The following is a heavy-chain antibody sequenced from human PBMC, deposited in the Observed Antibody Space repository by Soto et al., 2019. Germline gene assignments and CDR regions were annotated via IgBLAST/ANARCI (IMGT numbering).Heavy chain of an antibody. CDR2: IIPIFGTA. J-gene: IGHJ5*02. CDR3: ASGQNYYGSGSYYNAGRWFDP. Sequence: QVPLVQSGAEVKKPGSSVKVSCKASGGTFSSYAISWVRQAPGQGLEWMGGIIPIFGTANYAQKFQGRVTITADKSTSTAYMELSSLRSEDTAVYYCASGQNYYGSGSYYNAGRWFDPWGQGTLVTVSS. V-gene: IGHV1-69*06. D-gene: IGHD3-10*01. CDR1: GGTFSSYA.